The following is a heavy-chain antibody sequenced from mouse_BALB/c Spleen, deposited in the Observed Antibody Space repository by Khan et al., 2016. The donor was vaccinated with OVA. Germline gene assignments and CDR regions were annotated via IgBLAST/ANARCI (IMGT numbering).Heavy chain of an antibody. CDR1: GYTFTDYN. V-gene: IGHV1S29*02. Sequence: VQLQQPGPELVKPGASVKISCKASGYTFTDYNMDWVKQSHGKSLEWIGYIYPNNGDSGYNQKFKTKATLTVDSSSSTAYMELRSLTSEDSAVYYCTRSGYGSFAYWGQGTLVTVSA. CDR2: IYPNNGDS. J-gene: IGHJ3*01. D-gene: IGHD1-2*01. CDR3: TRSGYGSFAY.